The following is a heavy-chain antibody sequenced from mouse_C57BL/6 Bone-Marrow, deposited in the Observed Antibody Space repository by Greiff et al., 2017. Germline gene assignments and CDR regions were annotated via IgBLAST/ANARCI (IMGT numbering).Heavy chain of an antibody. V-gene: IGHV7-3*01. J-gene: IGHJ2*01. D-gene: IGHD1-1*01. CDR2: IRNKANGYTT. CDR1: GFTFTDYY. CDR3: ARGSYYYGSSPYY. Sequence: EVKVVESGGGLVQPGGSLSLSCAASGFTFTDYYMSWVRQPPGKALEWLGFIRNKANGYTTEYSASVKGRFTISRDNSQSILYLQMNALRAEDSATYYCARGSYYYGSSPYYWGQGTTLTVSS.